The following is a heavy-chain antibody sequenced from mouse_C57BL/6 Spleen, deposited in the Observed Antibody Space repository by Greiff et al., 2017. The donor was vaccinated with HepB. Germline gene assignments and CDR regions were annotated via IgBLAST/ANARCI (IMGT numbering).Heavy chain of an antibody. CDR2: IDPSDSYT. V-gene: IGHV1-69*01. D-gene: IGHD3-2*02. Sequence: QVQLQQPGAELVMPGASVKLSCKASGYTFTSYWMHWVKQRPGQGLEWIGEIDPSDSYTNYNQKFKGKSTLTVDKSSSTAYMQLSSLTSEDSAVYYCARSTAQDPWFAYWGQGTLVTVSA. J-gene: IGHJ3*01. CDR1: GYTFTSYW. CDR3: ARSTAQDPWFAY.